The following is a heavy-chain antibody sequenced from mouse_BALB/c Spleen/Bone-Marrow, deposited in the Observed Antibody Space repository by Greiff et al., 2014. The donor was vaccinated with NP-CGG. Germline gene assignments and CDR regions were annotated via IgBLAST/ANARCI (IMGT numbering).Heavy chain of an antibody. CDR2: ILPGSGNT. D-gene: IGHD1-2*01. CDR3: ARRLLYYFDY. V-gene: IGHV1-9*01. CDR1: GYTFSSYW. Sequence: VQLQQSGAELMKPGASVKISCKATGYTFSSYWIDWVKQRPGHGLEWIGEILPGSGNTNYNENFKGKATFTADTSSNTAYMQLSSLTSEDSAVYYCARRLLYYFDYWGQGTTLTVSS. J-gene: IGHJ2*01.